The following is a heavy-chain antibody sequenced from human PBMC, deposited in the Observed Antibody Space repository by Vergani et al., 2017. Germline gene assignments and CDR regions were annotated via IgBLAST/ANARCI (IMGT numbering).Heavy chain of an antibody. CDR3: AKGLERITIFGVVIAPFDY. V-gene: IGHV3-30*18. D-gene: IGHD3-3*01. Sequence: QVQLVESGGGVVQPGRSLRLSCAASGSTFSSYGMHWVRQAPGKGLEWVAVISYDGSNKYYADSVKGRFTISRDNSKNTLYLQMNSLRAEDTAVYYCAKGLERITIFGVVIAPFDYWGQGTLVTVSS. CDR1: GSTFSSYG. J-gene: IGHJ4*02. CDR2: ISYDGSNK.